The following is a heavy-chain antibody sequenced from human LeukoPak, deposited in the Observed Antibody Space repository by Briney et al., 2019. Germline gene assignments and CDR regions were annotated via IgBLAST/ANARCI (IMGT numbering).Heavy chain of an antibody. D-gene: IGHD1-26*01. CDR2: VYYSGST. CDR3: ARDSLVGAYYYFDY. J-gene: IGHJ4*02. CDR1: GGSISPFY. V-gene: IGHV4-59*12. Sequence: PSETLSLTCTVSGGSISPFYWSWIRQPPGKGLEWIGYVYYSGSTNYNPSLKSRVTMSVDTSKNQFSLKLSSVTAADTAVYYCARDSLVGAYYYFDYWGQGTLVTVSS.